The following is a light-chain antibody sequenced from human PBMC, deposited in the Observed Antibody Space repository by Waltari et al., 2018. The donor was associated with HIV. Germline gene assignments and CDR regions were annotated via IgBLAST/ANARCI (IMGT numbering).Light chain of an antibody. CDR2: AAS. CDR1: QTISTY. V-gene: IGKV1-39*01. CDR3: KQGYGRPT. J-gene: IGKJ3*01. Sequence: DIQMTQSPSSLSASLGDRSIITCRASQTISTYVNWYQQKAGRAPNLLIYAASTLQSGVPSRFSGSGSGTDFILTINSLKAEDFATYYCKQGYGRPTFGPGTRVDV.